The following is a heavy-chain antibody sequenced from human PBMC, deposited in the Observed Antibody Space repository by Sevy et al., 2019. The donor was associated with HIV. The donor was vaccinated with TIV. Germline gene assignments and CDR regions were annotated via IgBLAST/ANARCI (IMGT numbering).Heavy chain of an antibody. J-gene: IGHJ4*02. V-gene: IGHV3-21*04. Sequence: GGSLRLSCAASGFTFSNYNMNWVRQAPGKGLEWVSSITSSSDYIYDADSVKGRFTISRDNAKNSLYLQINSLRAEDTAVYYCVKDVAYDNTYLDYWGQGTLVTVSS. D-gene: IGHD3-22*01. CDR1: GFTFSNYN. CDR3: VKDVAYDNTYLDY. CDR2: ITSSSDYI.